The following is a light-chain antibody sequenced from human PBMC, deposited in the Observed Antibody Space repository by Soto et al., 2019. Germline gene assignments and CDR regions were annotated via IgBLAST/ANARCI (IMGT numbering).Light chain of an antibody. CDR2: AAS. J-gene: IGKJ4*01. V-gene: IGKV1-9*01. CDR3: QQVNSYPLS. Sequence: IQLTQSTSSLSASVGDRVTITCRASQGISSSLAWYQQTPGKAPKFLIYAASTLQSGVPSRFSGSGSGTDFTLTISSLQPEDFATYYCQQVNSYPLSFGGGTKVDVK. CDR1: QGISSS.